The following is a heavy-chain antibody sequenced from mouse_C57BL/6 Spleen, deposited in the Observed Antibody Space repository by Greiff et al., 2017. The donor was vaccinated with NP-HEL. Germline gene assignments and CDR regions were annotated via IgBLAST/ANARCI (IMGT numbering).Heavy chain of an antibody. J-gene: IGHJ2*01. CDR2: IDPSDSYT. V-gene: IGHV1-69*01. D-gene: IGHD5-2*01. Sequence: VQLQQPGAELVMPGASVKLSCKASGYTFTSYWMHWVKQRPGQGLEWIGEIDPSDSYTNYNQKFKGKSTLTVDKSSSTAYMQLSGLTSEDSAVYYCARRNNYPPFDYWGQGTTLTVSS. CDR3: ARRNNYPPFDY. CDR1: GYTFTSYW.